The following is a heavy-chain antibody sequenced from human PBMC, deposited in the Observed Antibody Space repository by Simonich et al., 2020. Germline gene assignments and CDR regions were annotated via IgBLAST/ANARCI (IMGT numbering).Heavy chain of an antibody. J-gene: IGHJ3*02. Sequence: EVQLVESGGGLVQPGRSLRLSCAASGFTFDDYAMHWVRQVPGKGWEWVSVISLNSGSIGYATTRKGRFTISRDNAKTSLHLQMNSLRAEDTALYYCARRDSYDAFDIWGQGTMVTVSS. CDR3: ARRDSYDAFDI. V-gene: IGHV3-9*01. D-gene: IGHD1-26*01. CDR2: ISLNSGSI. CDR1: GFTFDDYA.